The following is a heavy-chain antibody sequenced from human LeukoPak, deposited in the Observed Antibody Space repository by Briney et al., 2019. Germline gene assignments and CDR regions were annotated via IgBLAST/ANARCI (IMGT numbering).Heavy chain of an antibody. V-gene: IGHV4-59*01. Sequence: SETLSLTCTVSGGSITNFYGGWIRQSPGKGLELIGYIYYSGSTNCNPSLKSRVTISIDTSKNQFSLKLRSVTAADTAVYYCAREVPIVRGLRWDYWGQGTLVTVSS. J-gene: IGHJ4*02. CDR2: IYYSGST. D-gene: IGHD3-10*01. CDR1: GGSITNFY. CDR3: AREVPIVRGLRWDY.